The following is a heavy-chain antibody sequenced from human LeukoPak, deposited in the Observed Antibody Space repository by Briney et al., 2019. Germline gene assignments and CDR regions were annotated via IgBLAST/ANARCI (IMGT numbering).Heavy chain of an antibody. CDR3: ARNFDY. CDR1: GGSFSGYY. J-gene: IGHJ4*02. Sequence: PSETLSLTCAVYGGSFSGYYWSWIRQPPGKGLEWIGEINHSGSTNYNPSLKSRVTMAVDTSKNHFSLILSSVAAADTAVYYCARNFDYWGQGSLVTVSS. CDR2: INHSGST. V-gene: IGHV4-34*01.